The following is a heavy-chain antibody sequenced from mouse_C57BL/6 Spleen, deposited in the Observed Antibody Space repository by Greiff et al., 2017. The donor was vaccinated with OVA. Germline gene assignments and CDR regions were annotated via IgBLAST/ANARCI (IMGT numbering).Heavy chain of an antibody. CDR1: GYTFTSYW. V-gene: IGHV1-50*01. CDR3: ARGTGTHFDY. Sequence: QVQLQQPGAELVKPGASVKLSCKASGYTFTSYWMQWVKQRPGQGLERIGEIDPYDSYTNYNQKFKGKATLTVDTSSSTAYMQLSSLTSEDSAVYYCARGTGTHFDYWGQGTTLTVSS. J-gene: IGHJ2*01. D-gene: IGHD4-1*01. CDR2: IDPYDSYT.